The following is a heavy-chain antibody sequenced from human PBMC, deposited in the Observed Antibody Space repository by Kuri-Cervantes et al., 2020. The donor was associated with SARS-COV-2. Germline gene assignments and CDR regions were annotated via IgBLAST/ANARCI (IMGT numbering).Heavy chain of an antibody. CDR2: ISSSSSTI. CDR3: ARETLGPYYYDSSGYQNDAFDI. Sequence: GESLKISCAASGFTFSPYGMQWVRQAPGKGLEWVSYISSSSSTIYYADSVKGRFTISRDNAKNSLYLQMNSLKDEDTAVYYCARETLGPYYYDSSGYQNDAFDIWGQGTMVTVSS. J-gene: IGHJ3*02. V-gene: IGHV3-48*02. D-gene: IGHD3-22*01. CDR1: GFTFSPYG.